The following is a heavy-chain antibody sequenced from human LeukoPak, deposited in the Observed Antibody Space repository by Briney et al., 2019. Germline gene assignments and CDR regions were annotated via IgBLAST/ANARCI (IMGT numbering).Heavy chain of an antibody. V-gene: IGHV3-23*01. Sequence: GGSLRLSCAASGFIFRNYAMSWVRQAPGKGLEWVSSISNSGSITYYADSVKGRFTISRDTSKNTLHLQMNSLRAEDTAVYYCAKGQARDYPVGYLDYWGQGTLVTVSS. CDR2: ISNSGSIT. D-gene: IGHD4-17*01. J-gene: IGHJ4*02. CDR3: AKGQARDYPVGYLDY. CDR1: GFIFRNYA.